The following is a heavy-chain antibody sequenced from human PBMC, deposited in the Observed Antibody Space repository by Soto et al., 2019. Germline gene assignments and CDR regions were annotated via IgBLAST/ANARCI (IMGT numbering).Heavy chain of an antibody. D-gene: IGHD6-19*01. V-gene: IGHV3-30*03. CDR2: ISYDGSNK. J-gene: IGHJ4*02. Sequence: QVQLVESGGGVVQPGRSLRLSCPASGFSFSSYGMQWVRQAPGKGLEWVAVISYDGSNKYYADSVKDRFTISRDNSKKTLYLQMNSLRADDTAVYYCVAGQYFFDYCGQGTLVTVSS. CDR1: GFSFSSYG. CDR3: VAGQYFFDY.